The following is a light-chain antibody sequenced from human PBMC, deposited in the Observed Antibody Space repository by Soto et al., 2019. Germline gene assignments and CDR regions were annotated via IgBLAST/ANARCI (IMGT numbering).Light chain of an antibody. Sequence: QSALTQPPSASGSPGQSVTISCTGSSSDVGGYNYVSWYQQHPGKAPKLMIYDVSKRPSGVPDRLSGSKSGNTASLTVSGLAAEDEDDYCCTSSGGSNTVVFGGGTKLTVL. V-gene: IGLV2-8*01. CDR2: DVS. CDR3: TSSGGSNTVV. J-gene: IGLJ2*01. CDR1: SSDVGGYNY.